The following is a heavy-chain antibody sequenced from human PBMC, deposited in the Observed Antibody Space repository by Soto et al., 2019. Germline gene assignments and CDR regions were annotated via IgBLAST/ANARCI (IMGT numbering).Heavy chain of an antibody. CDR1: GFTFSNYA. J-gene: IGHJ2*01. D-gene: IGHD3-9*01. Sequence: QVQLVESGGGVVQPGRSLRLSCAASGFTFSNYAMHWVRQAPGKGLEWVAVISYDGSNKYYADSVKGRFTISRDNSKDTLYLQMNNLRAEDTAVYYCARGYYGMLTGPPRWYFDLWGRGTLVTVSS. CDR2: ISYDGSNK. CDR3: ARGYYGMLTGPPRWYFDL. V-gene: IGHV3-30-3*01.